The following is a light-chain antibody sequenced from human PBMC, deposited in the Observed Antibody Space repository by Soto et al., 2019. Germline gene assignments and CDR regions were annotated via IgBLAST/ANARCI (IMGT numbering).Light chain of an antibody. CDR2: EVN. CDR1: SSDIGAYNH. Sequence: QSALTQPPSASGSPGQSVTISCTGTSSDIGAYNHVSWYQQYAGKAPKLILYEVNQRPSGVPDRFSGSKFGNTASLTVSGLQAEDEADYYCSSYAGGNNLGVFGTGTQLTVL. CDR3: SSYAGGNNLGV. V-gene: IGLV2-8*01. J-gene: IGLJ1*01.